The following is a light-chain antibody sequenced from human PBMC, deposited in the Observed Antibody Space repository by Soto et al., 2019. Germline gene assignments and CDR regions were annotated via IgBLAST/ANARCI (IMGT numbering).Light chain of an antibody. CDR2: EVS. Sequence: QPVLTQPSSVSGSPGQSITISCTGTSSDVGGYNYVSWYQQQAGKAPKLIIHEVSTRPSGVSTRFSGSKSGNTASLTISGLHAEDEADYYCDSYTSSRAYVFGIGTKLTVL. CDR1: SSDVGGYNY. CDR3: DSYTSSRAYV. J-gene: IGLJ1*01. V-gene: IGLV2-14*01.